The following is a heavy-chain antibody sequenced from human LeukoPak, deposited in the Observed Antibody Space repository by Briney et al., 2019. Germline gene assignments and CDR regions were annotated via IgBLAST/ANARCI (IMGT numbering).Heavy chain of an antibody. CDR3: AKDSSSSDYYYYMDV. V-gene: IGHV3-21*01. CDR1: GFTFSSYS. CDR2: ISSSSYI. Sequence: GGSLRLSCAASGFTFSSYSMNWVRQAPGKGLEWVSSISSSSYIYYADSVKGRFTISRDNAKNSLYLQMNSLRAEDTAVYYCAKDSSSSDYYYYMDVWGKGTTVTVSS. D-gene: IGHD6-6*01. J-gene: IGHJ6*03.